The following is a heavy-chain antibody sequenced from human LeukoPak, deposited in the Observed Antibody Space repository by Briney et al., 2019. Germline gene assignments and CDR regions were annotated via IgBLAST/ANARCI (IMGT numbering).Heavy chain of an antibody. CDR2: INHSGST. J-gene: IGHJ4*02. Sequence: SETLSLTCAVYGGSFSGYYWSWIRQPPGEGLEWIGEINHSGSTNYNPSLKSRVTISVDTSKNQFSLKLSSVTAADTAVYYCARVPAGYSWYYFDYWGQGTLVTVSS. CDR3: ARVPAGYSWYYFDY. D-gene: IGHD6-13*01. V-gene: IGHV4-34*01. CDR1: GGSFSGYY.